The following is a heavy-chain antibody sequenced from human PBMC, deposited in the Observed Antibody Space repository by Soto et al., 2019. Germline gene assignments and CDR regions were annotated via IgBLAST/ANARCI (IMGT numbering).Heavy chain of an antibody. V-gene: IGHV1-8*01. CDR1: GYTFTSYD. CDR3: EREALFRMDV. D-gene: IGHD3-10*02. Sequence: QVQLVQSGAEVKKPGASVKVSCKASGYTFTSYDINWVRHATGQGLEWMGWMNPNSGNTAYAQTFQGRVTMTRNPAISTAYMELSSLRSEDTAVYYCEREALFRMDVWGRGTTVTVSS. J-gene: IGHJ6*01. CDR2: MNPNSGNT.